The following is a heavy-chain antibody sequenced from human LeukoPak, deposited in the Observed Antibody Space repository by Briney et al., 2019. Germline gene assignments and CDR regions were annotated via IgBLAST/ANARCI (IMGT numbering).Heavy chain of an antibody. CDR3: AKDVAGSIDS. Sequence: GGSLRLSCAASGFIFTDYNMHWVRQVPGKGLEWVSNISVDGGRTSYADSVKGRFTISRDNTRNSLYLHMTSLRTEDTAFYYCAKDVAGSIDSSGQGKLVT. CDR2: ISVDGGRT. V-gene: IGHV3-43*02. CDR1: GFIFTDYN. J-gene: IGHJ4*02. D-gene: IGHD6-19*01.